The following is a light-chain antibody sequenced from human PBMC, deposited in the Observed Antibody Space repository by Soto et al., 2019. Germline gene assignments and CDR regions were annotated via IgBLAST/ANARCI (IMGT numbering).Light chain of an antibody. Sequence: QSALTQPASVSGSPGQSITISCTGTSSDVGGYNYVSLYQQHPGKAPKLIIYDVSNRPSGVSNRFSGTKSGNTTSLTISGLQAEDEADYYCSSYTSSSTPVFGTGTKLTVL. CDR3: SSYTSSSTPV. CDR2: DVS. V-gene: IGLV2-14*01. CDR1: SSDVGGYNY. J-gene: IGLJ1*01.